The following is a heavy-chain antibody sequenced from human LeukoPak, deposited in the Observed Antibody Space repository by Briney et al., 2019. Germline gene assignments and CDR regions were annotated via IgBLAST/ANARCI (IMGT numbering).Heavy chain of an antibody. D-gene: IGHD2-15*01. CDR2: IIPILGIA. J-gene: IGHJ5*02. CDR3: AREEAYCSGGSCYSNWFDP. V-gene: IGHV1-69*04. CDR1: GGTFSSYA. Sequence: GSSVKVSCKASGGTFSSYAISWVRQAPGQGLEWMGRIIPILGIANYAQKFQGRVTITADKSTSTAYMELSSLRSEDTAVYHCAREEAYCSGGSCYSNWFDPWGQGTLVTVSS.